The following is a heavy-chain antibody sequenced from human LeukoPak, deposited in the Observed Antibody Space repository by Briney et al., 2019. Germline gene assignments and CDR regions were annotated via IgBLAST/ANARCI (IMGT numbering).Heavy chain of an antibody. CDR3: TSGPTAVITPGGYFDY. V-gene: IGHV4-39*07. CDR2: IYYSGST. J-gene: IGHJ4*02. CDR1: GGSISSSSYY. Sequence: SETLSLTCTVSGGSISSSSYYWGWIRQPPGKGLEWIGSIYYSGSTYYNPSLKSRVTISVDTSKNQFSLKLSSVTAADTAVYYCTSGPTAVITPGGYFDYWSQGTLVTVSS. D-gene: IGHD4-23*01.